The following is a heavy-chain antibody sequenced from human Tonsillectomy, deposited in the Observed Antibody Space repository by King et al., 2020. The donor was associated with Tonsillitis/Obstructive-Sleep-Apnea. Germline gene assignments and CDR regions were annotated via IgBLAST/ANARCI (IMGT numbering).Heavy chain of an antibody. V-gene: IGHV4-34*01. CDR2: INHSGST. D-gene: IGHD2-2*01. J-gene: IGHJ5*02. CDR3: ACHLVVVPAAIGWFDP. CDR1: GGSFSGYY. Sequence: VQLQQWGAGLLKPSETLSLTCAVYGGSFSGYYWSWIRQPPGKGLEWIGEINHSGSTNYNPSLKSRVTISVDTSKNQFSLKLSSVTAADTAVYYCACHLVVVPAAIGWFDPWGQGTLVTVSS.